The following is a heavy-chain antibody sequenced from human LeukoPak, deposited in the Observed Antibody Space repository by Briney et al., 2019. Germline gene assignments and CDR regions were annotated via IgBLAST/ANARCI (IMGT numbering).Heavy chain of an antibody. J-gene: IGHJ5*02. D-gene: IGHD2-2*01. CDR2: IYFSGST. V-gene: IGHV4-31*03. CDR1: GASITNDDYY. CDR3: ARRAPFSNWFDP. Sequence: SQTLSLTCTVSGASITNDDYYWSWIRQHPGKGLEWVGYIYFSGSTYYNPTLKSRASVSVDTSKSQFSLRLTSVTAADTAVYYCARRAPFSNWFDPWGQGTLVIVSS.